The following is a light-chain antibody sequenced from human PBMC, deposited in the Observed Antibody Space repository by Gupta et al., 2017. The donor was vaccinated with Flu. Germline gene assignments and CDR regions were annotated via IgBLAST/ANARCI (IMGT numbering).Light chain of an antibody. V-gene: IGLV3-1*01. CDR2: QDS. CDR3: QAWDSSTGV. J-gene: IGLJ1*01. Sequence: SSVLPQPPSVSVSPGQTASIPCSGDNLEDKYACWYQQKPGPSPVLVIYQDSKRPAGIPERFSGSNSGNTATLTISGTQAMDEAYQYCQAWDSSTGVFGTGTKVTVL. CDR1: NLEDKY.